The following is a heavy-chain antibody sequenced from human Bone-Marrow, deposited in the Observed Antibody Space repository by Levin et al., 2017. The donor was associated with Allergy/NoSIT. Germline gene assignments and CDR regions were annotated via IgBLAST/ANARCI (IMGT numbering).Heavy chain of an antibody. Sequence: KNGESLKISCKGSGYSFSSYWIAWVRQMPGKGLEWMGVILPDDSDTRYSPSLQGQVTVSADKSISTAFLQWTSLKASDTGVYYCARRRLSMNLYDAFDIWGQGTKVIVSS. J-gene: IGHJ3*02. CDR1: GYSFSSYW. CDR3: ARRRLSMNLYDAFDI. V-gene: IGHV5-51*01. D-gene: IGHD1-14*01. CDR2: ILPDDSDT.